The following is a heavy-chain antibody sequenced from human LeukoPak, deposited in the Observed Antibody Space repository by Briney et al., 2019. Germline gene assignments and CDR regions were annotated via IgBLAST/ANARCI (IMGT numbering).Heavy chain of an antibody. J-gene: IGHJ4*02. CDR3: ARGQGYSGSYYYFDY. CDR1: GYRFTAYP. V-gene: IGHV1-2*02. CDR2: MNPHSGET. D-gene: IGHD1-26*01. Sequence: GASVKVSCRTSGYRFTAYPLHWVRQAPGQGLEWLGWMNPHSGETNNAQKFQGRVTMTRDTSISVAYMQLSSLRSDDTAVYYCARGQGYSGSYYYFDYWGQGTLVTVSS.